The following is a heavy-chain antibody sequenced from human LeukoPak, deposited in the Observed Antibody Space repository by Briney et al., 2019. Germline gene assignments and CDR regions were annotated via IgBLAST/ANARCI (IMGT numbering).Heavy chain of an antibody. CDR1: GFTFSNHH. Sequence: GGSLRLSCEGSGFTFSNHHIIWVRQAPGKGLEWISYITGRSDYIFYADSVRGRFILSRDNAENSVYLQMNSLRAEDTAVYYCARVIDGMTGAEYWGQGTLVTVSS. J-gene: IGHJ4*02. V-gene: IGHV3-21*05. CDR3: ARVIDGMTGAEY. D-gene: IGHD1-20*01. CDR2: ITGRSDYI.